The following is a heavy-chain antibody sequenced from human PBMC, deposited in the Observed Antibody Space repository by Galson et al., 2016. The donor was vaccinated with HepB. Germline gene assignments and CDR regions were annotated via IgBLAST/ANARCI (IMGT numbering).Heavy chain of an antibody. V-gene: IGHV3-33*01. J-gene: IGHJ4*02. CDR3: ARERYVAAAAAFDF. CDR1: EFTFSTYG. Sequence: SLRLSCAASEFTFSTYGMHWVRQAPGKGLEWVALIGHDGSNKYYADSVKGRFTISRDNPKNTLYLQMNSLKVEDTAVYYCARERYVAAAAAFDFWGRGTLVTVSS. CDR2: IGHDGSNK. D-gene: IGHD3-10*02.